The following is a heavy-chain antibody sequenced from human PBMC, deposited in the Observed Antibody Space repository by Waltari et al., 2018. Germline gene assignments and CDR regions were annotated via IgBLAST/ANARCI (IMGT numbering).Heavy chain of an antibody. J-gene: IGHJ3*01. CDR1: GGSVSGDY. Sequence: QVHLKESGPGLVKPSETLSLTCTVSGGSVSGDYWSWIRQPAGKGLEWIGRIYTRGGTNYNPPLTSRVTISVDTSKNQFSLELRSVTAADTAMYYCARDHRWVGGLVDPFDVWGQGTMVTVSS. CDR3: ARDHRWVGGLVDPFDV. V-gene: IGHV4-4*07. CDR2: IYTRGGT. D-gene: IGHD3-10*01.